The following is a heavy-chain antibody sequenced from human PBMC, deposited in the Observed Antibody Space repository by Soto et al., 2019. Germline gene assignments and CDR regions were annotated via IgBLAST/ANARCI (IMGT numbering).Heavy chain of an antibody. CDR1: GGTFSTYA. CDR3: ASGIQLWLRRINNGYSG. J-gene: IGHJ4*02. D-gene: IGHD5-18*01. V-gene: IGHV1-69*12. Sequence: QVQLVQSGADVRKTEYSVKVSCKDPGGTFSTYAISWVRQAPGQGLEWMGGIIPMFGTANYAQRFQDRVTITADESTNTVYMELSSLRSEDTAVYFCASGIQLWLRRINNGYSGWGQGTLVTVSS. CDR2: IIPMFGTA.